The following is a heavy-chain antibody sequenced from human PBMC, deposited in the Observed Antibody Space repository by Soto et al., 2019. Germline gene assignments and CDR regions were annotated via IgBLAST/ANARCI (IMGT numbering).Heavy chain of an antibody. Sequence: GGSLRLSCAASGFNFSSHGLHWVRQAPGKGLEWVAVISYDGSHKLSTESVKGRFTISRDNAKNSLYLQMNSLRAEDTAVYYCARDGTLWFGELFPYYYGMDVWGQGTTVTVSS. CDR3: ARDGTLWFGELFPYYYGMDV. CDR2: ISYDGSHK. CDR1: GFNFSSHG. J-gene: IGHJ6*02. D-gene: IGHD3-10*01. V-gene: IGHV3-30*03.